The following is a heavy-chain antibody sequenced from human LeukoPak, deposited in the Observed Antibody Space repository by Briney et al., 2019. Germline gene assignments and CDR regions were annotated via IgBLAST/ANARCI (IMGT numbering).Heavy chain of an antibody. J-gene: IGHJ5*02. CDR1: GFTFSNYW. CDR3: VRVGATRWFDP. CDR2: IKQDGSGK. D-gene: IGHD1-26*01. V-gene: IGHV3-7*01. Sequence: GGSLRLSCAASGFTFSNYWMSWVRQAPGRGLEWVANIKQDGSGKYYVDSVKGRFTISRDNAENSLYLQMNSLRAEDTAVYYCVRVGATRWFDPWGQGTLVTVSS.